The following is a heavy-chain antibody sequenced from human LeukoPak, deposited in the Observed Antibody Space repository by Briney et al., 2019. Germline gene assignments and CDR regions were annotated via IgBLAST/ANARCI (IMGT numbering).Heavy chain of an antibody. V-gene: IGHV1-8*01. CDR1: VYTFTSYD. D-gene: IGHD2-2*01. J-gene: IGHJ6*02. Sequence: ASVKVSCKASVYTFTSYDINWVRQATGQGLEWMGWMNPNSGNTGYAQKFQGRVTMTRNTSISTAYMELSSLRSEDTAVYYCARGRYCSSTSCYGRPMDVWGQGTTVTVSS. CDR2: MNPNSGNT. CDR3: ARGRYCSSTSCYGRPMDV.